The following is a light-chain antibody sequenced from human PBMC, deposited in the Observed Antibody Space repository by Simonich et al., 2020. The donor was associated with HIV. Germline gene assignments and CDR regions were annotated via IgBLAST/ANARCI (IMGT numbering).Light chain of an antibody. CDR1: QSVLYISNNKNH. CDR3: QQYYTTPYT. V-gene: IGKV4-1*01. J-gene: IGKJ2*01. Sequence: DIVMTQSPDSLAVSLGERATINCKSSQSVLYISNNKNHLAWYQQKPRQPPKLLIYWASTRESGVPDRFSGSGSGTDFTLTISSLQAEDVAVYYCQQYYTTPYTFGQGTKLEIK. CDR2: WAS.